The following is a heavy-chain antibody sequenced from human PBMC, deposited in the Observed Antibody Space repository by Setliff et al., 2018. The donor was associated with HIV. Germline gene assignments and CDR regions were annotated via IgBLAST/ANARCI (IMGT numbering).Heavy chain of an antibody. CDR3: ARGVRDNSGWSSYYFDY. CDR1: GGSFSGYY. J-gene: IGHJ4*02. D-gene: IGHD6-19*01. CDR2: VTHSGRT. V-gene: IGHV4-34*01. Sequence: SETLSLTCAVYGGSFSGYYWSWIRQPPGKGLEWIGEVTHSGRTNYNPSLESRVTTSVNTSKKQFSLRLPSVTAADTAVYYCARGVRDNSGWSSYYFDYWGQGTLVTVSS.